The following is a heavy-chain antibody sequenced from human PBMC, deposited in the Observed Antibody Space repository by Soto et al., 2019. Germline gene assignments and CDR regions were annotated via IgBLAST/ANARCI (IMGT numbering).Heavy chain of an antibody. CDR3: ARSAFSSGWFIRFDS. D-gene: IGHD6-19*01. V-gene: IGHV3-72*01. Sequence: GGSLRLSCAASGFTFSDHYMDWVRQAPGKGLEWVGRTRNKANSYTTEYAASVRGRFTISRDGSKNSLYLQMNSLKTEDTAVYYCARSAFSSGWFIRFDSWGQGTLVTVSS. J-gene: IGHJ4*02. CDR1: GFTFSDHY. CDR2: TRNKANSYTT.